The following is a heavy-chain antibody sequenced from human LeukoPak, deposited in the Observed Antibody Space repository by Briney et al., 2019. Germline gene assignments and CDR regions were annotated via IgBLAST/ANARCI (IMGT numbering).Heavy chain of an antibody. J-gene: IGHJ4*02. CDR2: ISGSSNYI. CDR1: GFTFSSYI. CDR3: ASYDCSGGSCPDSSFDY. Sequence: GGSLRLSCAASGFTFSSYILSSVRHAPGKGLEWVSSISGSSNYIYYADSVKGRFTISRDNAKNSLFLQMNSLRAEDTAVYYCASYDCSGGSCPDSSFDYWGQGTLVTVSS. V-gene: IGHV3-21*01. D-gene: IGHD2-15*01.